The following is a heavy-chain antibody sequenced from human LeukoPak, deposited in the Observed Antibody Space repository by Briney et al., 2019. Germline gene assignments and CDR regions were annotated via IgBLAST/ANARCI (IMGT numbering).Heavy chain of an antibody. D-gene: IGHD3-10*01. CDR3: AKVGWSMVRGDDY. Sequence: GGSLRLSCAASGFTFSSYAMGWVRQAPGKGLEWVSAISGSGGSTYYADSVKGRFTISRDNSKNTLYLQMNSLRAEDTAVYYCAKVGWSMVRGDDYWGQGTLVTVSS. J-gene: IGHJ4*02. CDR1: GFTFSSYA. CDR2: ISGSGGST. V-gene: IGHV3-23*01.